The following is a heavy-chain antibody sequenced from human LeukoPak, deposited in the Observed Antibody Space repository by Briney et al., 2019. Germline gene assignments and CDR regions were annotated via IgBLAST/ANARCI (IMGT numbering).Heavy chain of an antibody. V-gene: IGHV3-21*01. J-gene: IGHJ4*02. D-gene: IGHD2-8*01. CDR2: NSSSSSYI. CDR3: ARRIFNCTNGVCFRRFFDY. Sequence: GGSLRLSCAASGFTFSSYSMNWVRQAPGKGLEWVSSNSSSSSYIYYADSVKGRFTISRDNAKNSLYLQMNSLRAEDTAVYYCARRIFNCTNGVCFRRFFDYWGQGTLVTVSS. CDR1: GFTFSSYS.